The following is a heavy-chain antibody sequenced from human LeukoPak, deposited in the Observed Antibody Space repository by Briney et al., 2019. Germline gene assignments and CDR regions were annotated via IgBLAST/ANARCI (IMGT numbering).Heavy chain of an antibody. J-gene: IGHJ4*02. D-gene: IGHD5-12*01. Sequence: WISPYNGNTNYAQKLQGRVTMTTDTSTSTAYMELRSLRSDDTAVYYCARDQSVVTITPGVYWGQGTLVTVSS. CDR3: ARDQSVVTITPGVY. CDR2: ISPYNGNT. V-gene: IGHV1-18*01.